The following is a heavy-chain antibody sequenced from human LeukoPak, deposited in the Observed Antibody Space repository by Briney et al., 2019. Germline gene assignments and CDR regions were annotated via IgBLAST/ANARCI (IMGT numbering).Heavy chain of an antibody. CDR3: ARGSRFGVVGRDAFDI. V-gene: IGHV3-21*01. J-gene: IGHJ3*02. CDR2: ISSSSSYI. Sequence: GGSLRLSCAASGFTFSSYSMNWVRQAPGKGLEWVSSISSSSSYIYYADSVKGRFTISRDNAKNSLYLQVNSLRAEDTAVYYCARGSRFGVVGRDAFDIWGQGTVVTVSS. CDR1: GFTFSSYS. D-gene: IGHD3-3*01.